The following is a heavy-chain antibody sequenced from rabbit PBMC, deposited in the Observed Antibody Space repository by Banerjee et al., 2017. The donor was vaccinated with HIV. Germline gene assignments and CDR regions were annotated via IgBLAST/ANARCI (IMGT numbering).Heavy chain of an antibody. V-gene: IGHV1S40*01. J-gene: IGHJ4*01. D-gene: IGHD2-1*01. CDR1: GFSLSSYD. CDR2: IWTGSSGST. Sequence: QSLEESGGDLVKPGASLTLTCTASGFSLSSYDMCWVRQAPGKGLEWIGCIWTGSSGSTYYASWAKGRFTISKTSSTTVTLQMTSLTAADTATYFCARQSYGDYSNYNLWGPGTLVTVS. CDR3: ARQSYGDYSNYNL.